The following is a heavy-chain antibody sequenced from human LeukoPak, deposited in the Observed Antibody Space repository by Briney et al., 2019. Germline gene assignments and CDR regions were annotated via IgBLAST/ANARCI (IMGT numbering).Heavy chain of an antibody. J-gene: IGHJ4*02. CDR1: GGSFSGYY. Sequence: SETLSLTCAVYGGSFSGYYWSWIRQPPGKGLEWTGEINHSGSTNYNPSLKSRVTISVDTSKNQFSLKLSSVTAADTAVYYCARGYDSSGYVDYWGQGTLVTVSS. CDR2: INHSGST. CDR3: ARGYDSSGYVDY. D-gene: IGHD3-22*01. V-gene: IGHV4-34*01.